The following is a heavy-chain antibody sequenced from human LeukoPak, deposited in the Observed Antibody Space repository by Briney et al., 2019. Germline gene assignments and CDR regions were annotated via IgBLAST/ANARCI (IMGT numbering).Heavy chain of an antibody. CDR1: GFTFSNKY. CDR2: IYSGGST. D-gene: IGHD1-26*01. V-gene: IGHV3-53*01. J-gene: IGHJ4*02. CDR3: AKASWELLDYFDY. Sequence: PGGSLRLSCAASGFTFSNKYMSWVRQAPGKGLEWVSAIYSGGSTYYADAVKGRFTISRDNSKNTLYLQMNSLRAEDTAVYYCAKASWELLDYFDYWGQGTLVTVSS.